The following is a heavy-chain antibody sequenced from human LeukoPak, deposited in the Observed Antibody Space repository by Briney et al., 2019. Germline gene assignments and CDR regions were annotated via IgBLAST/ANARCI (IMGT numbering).Heavy chain of an antibody. CDR2: IYYSGST. J-gene: IGHJ4*02. CDR3: AREGLRYFESDY. D-gene: IGHD3-9*01. Sequence: PSETLSLTCTVSGESISGFYWNWIRQPPGKGLEWIGYIYYSGSTNYNPSLKSRVTISVDTSKNQFSLKLSSVTAADTAVYYCAREGLRYFESDYWGQGTLVTVSS. V-gene: IGHV4-59*12. CDR1: GESISGFY.